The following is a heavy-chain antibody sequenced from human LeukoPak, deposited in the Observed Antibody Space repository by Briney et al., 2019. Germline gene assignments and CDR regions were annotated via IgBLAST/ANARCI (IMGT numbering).Heavy chain of an antibody. J-gene: IGHJ6*02. CDR3: ARDPGYDFWSGYRYYYYGMDV. Sequence: ASVKVSCKASGYTFTGYYMHWVRQAPGQGLEWMGWINPNSGGTNYAQKFQGRVTMTRDTSISTAYMELSRLRSDDTAVYYCARDPGYDFWSGYRYYYYGMDVWGQGTTVTVSS. V-gene: IGHV1-2*02. CDR1: GYTFTGYY. D-gene: IGHD3-3*01. CDR2: INPNSGGT.